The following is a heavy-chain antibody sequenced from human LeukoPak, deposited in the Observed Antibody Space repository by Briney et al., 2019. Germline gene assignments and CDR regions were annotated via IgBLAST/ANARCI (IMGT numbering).Heavy chain of an antibody. CDR2: IYHSGST. D-gene: IGHD2-8*02. V-gene: IGHV4-4*02. CDR1: GAPTSSNNW. Sequence: PSETLSLTCAVSGAPTSSNNWWWSWVRQPPGKGLEWIVEIYHSGSTNYNPSLKSRVTVSVHKSKNQSSLKLSSVTAAYTAVYYCVRVGRSGLPNW. J-gene: IGHJ5*01. CDR3: VRVGRSGLPNW.